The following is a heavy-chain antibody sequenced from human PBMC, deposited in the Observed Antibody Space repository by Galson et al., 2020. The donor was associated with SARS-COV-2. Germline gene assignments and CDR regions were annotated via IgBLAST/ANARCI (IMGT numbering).Heavy chain of an antibody. CDR3: ARPLTYYSGSNTYYDALDI. J-gene: IGHJ3*02. D-gene: IGHD3-22*01. Sequence: ASVKVSCKASGYTFNNYGMHWVRQAPGQRLEWMGWINAGNGDTKYSQKFQGRVTLTRDTSASTAYMELSSLRSEDTAVYYCARPLTYYSGSNTYYDALDIWGQGTMVTVSS. CDR2: INAGNGDT. V-gene: IGHV1-3*01. CDR1: GYTFNNYG.